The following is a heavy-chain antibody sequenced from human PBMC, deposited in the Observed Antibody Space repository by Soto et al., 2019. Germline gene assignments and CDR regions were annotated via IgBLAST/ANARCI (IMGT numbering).Heavy chain of an antibody. V-gene: IGHV3-11*01. CDR1: GFTFSDYY. CDR2: ISSSGSTI. Sequence: QVQLVESGGGLVKPGGSLRLSCAASGFTFSDYYMSWIRQAPGKGLEWVSYISSSGSTIYYADSVKGRFTISRDNAKNSLYLHMNSMRAEDTAAYDCARRGPRYDFWSGYHSVRMDVWGQGTTVTVSS. D-gene: IGHD3-3*01. J-gene: IGHJ6*02. CDR3: ARRGPRYDFWSGYHSVRMDV.